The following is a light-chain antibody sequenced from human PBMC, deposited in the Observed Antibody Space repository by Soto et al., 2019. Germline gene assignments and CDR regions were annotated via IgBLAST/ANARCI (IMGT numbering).Light chain of an antibody. CDR2: EVS. J-gene: IGLJ3*02. CDR1: SSDVGSYNL. Sequence: QAVVTQPASGAGSPGQSITISCTGTSSDVGSYNLVSWYQQHPGKAPKLMIYEVSKRPSGVSNRFSGSKSGNTASLTISGLQAEDEAEYYCCSYAGSSTWVFGGGTKLTVL. CDR3: CSYAGSSTWV. V-gene: IGLV2-23*02.